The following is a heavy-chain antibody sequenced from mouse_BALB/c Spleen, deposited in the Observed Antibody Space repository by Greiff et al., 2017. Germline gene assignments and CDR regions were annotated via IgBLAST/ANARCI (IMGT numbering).Heavy chain of an antibody. J-gene: IGHJ4*01. CDR3: ARAADYYDYPRYAMDY. CDR2: IRNKANGYTT. D-gene: IGHD2-4*01. Sequence: EVMLVESGGGLVQPGGSLRLSCATSGFTFTDYYMSWVRQPPGKALEWLGFIRNKANGYTTEYSASVKGRFTISRDNSQSILYLQMNTLRAEDSATYYCARAADYYDYPRYAMDYWGQGTSVTVSS. V-gene: IGHV7-3*02. CDR1: GFTFTDYY.